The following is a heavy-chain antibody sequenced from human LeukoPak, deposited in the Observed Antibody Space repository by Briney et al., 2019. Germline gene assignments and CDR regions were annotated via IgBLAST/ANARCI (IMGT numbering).Heavy chain of an antibody. CDR3: ARHMAIFGVVTRTHDAFDI. V-gene: IGHV4-39*01. Sequence: PSETLSLTCTVSGGSISSSSYYWGWIRQPPGKGLEWIGSIYYSGSTYYNPSLKSRVTISVDTSKNQFSLKLSSVTAADTAVYFCARHMAIFGVVTRTHDAFDIWGQGTMVTVSS. D-gene: IGHD3-3*01. J-gene: IGHJ3*02. CDR2: IYYSGST. CDR1: GGSISSSSYY.